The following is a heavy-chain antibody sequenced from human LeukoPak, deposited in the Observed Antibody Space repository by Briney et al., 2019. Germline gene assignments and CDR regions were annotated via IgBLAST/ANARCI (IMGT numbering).Heavy chain of an antibody. J-gene: IGHJ4*02. CDR2: ISAYNGNT. V-gene: IGHV1-18*01. Sequence: ASVKVSCKASGYTFTSYGISWVRQAPGQGLEWVGWISAYNGNTNYAQKLQGRVTMTTDTSTSTAYMELRSLRSDDTAVYYCARARITMVRGVPYFDYWGQGTLVTVSS. D-gene: IGHD3-10*01. CDR3: ARARITMVRGVPYFDY. CDR1: GYTFTSYG.